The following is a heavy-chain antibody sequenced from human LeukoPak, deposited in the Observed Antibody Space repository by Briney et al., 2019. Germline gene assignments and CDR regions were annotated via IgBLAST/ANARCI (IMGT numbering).Heavy chain of an antibody. Sequence: PGGSLRLSCAASGFTFSSYEMNWVRQAPGKGLEWVSYISSSGSTIYYADSVKGRFTISRDNAKNSLYLQMNSLRAEDTAVYYCAKDSIGGQQLLHDLLFDYWGHGTLVTVSS. CDR2: ISSSGSTI. CDR1: GFTFSSYE. D-gene: IGHD3-22*01. V-gene: IGHV3-48*03. CDR3: AKDSIGGQQLLHDLLFDY. J-gene: IGHJ4*01.